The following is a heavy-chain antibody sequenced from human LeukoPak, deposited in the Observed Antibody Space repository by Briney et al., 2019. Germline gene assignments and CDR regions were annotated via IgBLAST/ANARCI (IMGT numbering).Heavy chain of an antibody. CDR3: ARDQRYNWNYAAFDI. Sequence: ASVKVSCKASGYTFTSYGISWVRQAPGQGLEWMGWISAYNGNTNYAQKLQGRVTMTTDTSTSTAYMELRSLRSDDTAVYYCARDQRYNWNYAAFDIWGQGTMVTVSS. CDR1: GYTFTSYG. V-gene: IGHV1-18*01. J-gene: IGHJ3*02. CDR2: ISAYNGNT. D-gene: IGHD1-7*01.